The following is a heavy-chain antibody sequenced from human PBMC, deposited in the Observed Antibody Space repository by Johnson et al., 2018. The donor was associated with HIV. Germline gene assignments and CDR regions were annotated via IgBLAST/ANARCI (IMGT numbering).Heavy chain of an antibody. CDR1: GFIFSAYW. D-gene: IGHD2-8*01. Sequence: QVQLVESGGDLVRPGGSLRLSCAASGFIFSAYWMSWVRQAPGKGLEWVAVISFDGANKHYGDAVRGRFTISRDNSKNTLSLHMNSLTTEDTAIYYCERGSLTDDAFAEWGQGTMVLVSS. CDR3: ERGSLTDDAFAE. V-gene: IGHV3-30*03. CDR2: ISFDGANK. J-gene: IGHJ3*01.